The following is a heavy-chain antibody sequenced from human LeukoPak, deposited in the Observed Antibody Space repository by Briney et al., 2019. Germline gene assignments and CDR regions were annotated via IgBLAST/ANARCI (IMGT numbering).Heavy chain of an antibody. CDR3: ARLRSGYNYYMDV. J-gene: IGHJ6*03. Sequence: ASVKVSCKASGYTFTGYYMHWVRQAPGQGLEWMGWINPNSGGTNYAQKFQGRVTMTRDTSISTAYMELSRLRSDDTAVYYCARLRSGYNYYMDVWGEGTTVTISS. V-gene: IGHV1-2*02. D-gene: IGHD2-2*02. CDR2: INPNSGGT. CDR1: GYTFTGYY.